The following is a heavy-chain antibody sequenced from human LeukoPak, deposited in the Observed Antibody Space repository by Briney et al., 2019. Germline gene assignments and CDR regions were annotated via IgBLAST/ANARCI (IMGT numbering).Heavy chain of an antibody. J-gene: IGHJ6*03. Sequence: GGSLRLSCAASGFTVSSNYMSWVRQAPEKGLEWVSVIYSGGRTYYAESVKGRFTISRGNSKNTLYLQMNSLRAEDTAVYYCARGGCSGTSCSDLYYYYYYMDVWGKGTTVTVSS. D-gene: IGHD2-2*01. CDR1: GFTVSSNY. CDR3: ARGGCSGTSCSDLYYYYYYMDV. CDR2: IYSGGRT. V-gene: IGHV3-53*01.